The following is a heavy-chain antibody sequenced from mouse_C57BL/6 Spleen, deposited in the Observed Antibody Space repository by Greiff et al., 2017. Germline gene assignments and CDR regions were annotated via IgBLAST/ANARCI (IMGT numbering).Heavy chain of an antibody. D-gene: IGHD2-5*01. Sequence: VQLQQSGPELVKPGASVKISCKASGYSFTSYYIHWVKQRPGQGLEWIGWIYPGSGNTKYNEKFKGKATLTADTSSSTAYMQLSSLTSEDSAVYYCARSHYSNYEGWFAYWGQGTLVTVSA. CDR1: GYSFTSYY. CDR3: ARSHYSNYEGWFAY. J-gene: IGHJ3*01. CDR2: IYPGSGNT. V-gene: IGHV1-66*01.